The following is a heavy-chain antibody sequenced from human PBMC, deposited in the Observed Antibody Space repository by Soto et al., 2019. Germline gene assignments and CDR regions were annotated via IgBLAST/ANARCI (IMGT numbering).Heavy chain of an antibody. V-gene: IGHV3-30-3*01. CDR3: ARDRDWYSSGGGYVDY. CDR1: GFTFSSYA. CDR2: ISSDGSNK. J-gene: IGHJ4*02. Sequence: QMLLVESGGGVVQPGRSLRLSCAASGFTFSSYAMYWVRQAPGKGLEWVAIISSDGSNKYYADSVKGRFTISRDSSKNTLYLQMISLRAEDTAVYFCARDRDWYSSGGGYVDYWGQGTLVTVSS. D-gene: IGHD6-19*01.